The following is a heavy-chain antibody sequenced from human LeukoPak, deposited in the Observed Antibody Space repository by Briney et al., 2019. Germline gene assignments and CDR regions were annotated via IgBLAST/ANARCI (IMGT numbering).Heavy chain of an antibody. V-gene: IGHV3-30-3*01. CDR2: ISYDGSNK. Sequence: PGGSLRLSCAASGFTFSSYAMHWVRQAPGKGLEWVAVISYDGSNKYYADSVKGRFTISRDNSKNTLYLQMNSLRAEDMAVYYCAICGITMLVGGDDAFEIWGPGTTVTV. CDR3: AICGITMLVGGDDAFEI. CDR1: GFTFSSYA. D-gene: IGHD3-22*01. J-gene: IGHJ3*02.